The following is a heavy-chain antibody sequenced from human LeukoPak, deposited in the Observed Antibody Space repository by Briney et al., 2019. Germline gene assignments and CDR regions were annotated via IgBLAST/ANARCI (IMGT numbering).Heavy chain of an antibody. CDR2: ISAYNGNT. D-gene: IGHD5-12*01. Sequence: ASVKVSCKASGYTFTGYGISWVRQAPGQGLEWMGWISAYNGNTNYAQKLQGRVTMTTDTSTSTAYMELRSLRSDDTAVYYCARIRGYDNYYYYMDVWGKGTTVTVSS. V-gene: IGHV1-18*01. J-gene: IGHJ6*03. CDR3: ARIRGYDNYYYYMDV. CDR1: GYTFTGYG.